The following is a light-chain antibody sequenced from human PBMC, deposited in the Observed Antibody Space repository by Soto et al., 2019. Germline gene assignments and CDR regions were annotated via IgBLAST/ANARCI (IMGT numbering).Light chain of an antibody. V-gene: IGKV2-28*01. Sequence: DTVMTQSPLSLPVTPGEPASISCRSSQSLLHSNGYNYLDWYLQKPGQSPQLLIYLGSSRASGVPDRFSGSVSGTDFTLKISRVEAEDVGFYYCMQSLHTPRTFGQGTKVEIK. CDR2: LGS. CDR3: MQSLHTPRT. J-gene: IGKJ1*01. CDR1: QSLLHSNGYNY.